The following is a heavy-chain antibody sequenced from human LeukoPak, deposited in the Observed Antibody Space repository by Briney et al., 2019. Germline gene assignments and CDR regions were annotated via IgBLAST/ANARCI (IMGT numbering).Heavy chain of an antibody. Sequence: PSETLSLTCTVSGVSISGSSYYWGWIRQPPGKGLEWIGSIYYSGSTYYNPSLKSRVTISVDTSKNQFSLKLRSVTATDTAVYFCGGYSFYYFDYWGQGTLVTVSS. D-gene: IGHD6-25*01. CDR1: GVSISGSSYY. CDR2: IYYSGST. J-gene: IGHJ4*02. CDR3: GGYSFYYFDY. V-gene: IGHV4-39*01.